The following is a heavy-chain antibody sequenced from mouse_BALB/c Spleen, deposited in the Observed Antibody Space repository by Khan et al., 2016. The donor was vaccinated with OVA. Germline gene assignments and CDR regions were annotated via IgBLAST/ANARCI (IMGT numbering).Heavy chain of an antibody. D-gene: IGHD1-1*02. CDR3: AKRLWSYYYAVDY. V-gene: IGHV2-6-5*01. CDR1: GFSLTDYG. J-gene: IGHJ4*01. Sequence: VQLLESGPGLVAPSQSLSITYSVSGFSLTDYGVSWIRQPPGKGLEWLGVIWGGGSTHYNSVLESRRSVSKVNSTSQVFLKMNSLQTDDTATTYCAKRLWSYYYAVDYWGQGTSVTVSS. CDR2: IWGGGST.